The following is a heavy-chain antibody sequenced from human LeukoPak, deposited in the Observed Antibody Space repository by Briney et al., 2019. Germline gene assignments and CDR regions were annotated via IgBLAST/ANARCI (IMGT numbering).Heavy chain of an antibody. CDR3: ARLVVVVVAAIIGLGPDY. D-gene: IGHD2-15*01. CDR2: ISSSSSYI. V-gene: IGHV3-21*01. Sequence: GGSLRLSCAASGFTFSSYSMNWVRQAPGKGLEWVSFISSSSSYIYYADSVKGRFTISRGNAKNSLYLQMNSLRAEDTAVYYCARLVVVVVAAIIGLGPDYWGQGTLVTVSS. J-gene: IGHJ4*02. CDR1: GFTFSSYS.